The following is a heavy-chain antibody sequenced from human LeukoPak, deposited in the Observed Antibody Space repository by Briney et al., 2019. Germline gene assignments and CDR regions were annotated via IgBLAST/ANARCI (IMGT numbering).Heavy chain of an antibody. CDR1: GGSISSSSYY. Sequence: PSETLSLTCTVSGGSISSSSYYWGWIRQPPGKGLEWIGSIYYSGSTYYNPSLKSRVTISVDTSKNQFSLKLSTVTAADTAVYYCARVSTTVVTPDYYYYMDVWGKGTTVTVSS. J-gene: IGHJ6*03. CDR3: ARVSTTVVTPDYYYYMDV. V-gene: IGHV4-39*07. CDR2: IYYSGST. D-gene: IGHD4-23*01.